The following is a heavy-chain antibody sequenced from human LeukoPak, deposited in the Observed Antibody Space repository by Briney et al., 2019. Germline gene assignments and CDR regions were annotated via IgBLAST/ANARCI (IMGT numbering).Heavy chain of an antibody. J-gene: IGHJ4*02. CDR1: GYTFTGYY. CDR3: ARTDWLLRVGDY. D-gene: IGHD3-9*01. Sequence: SVKVSCKASGYTFTGYYMHWVRQAPGQGLEWMGWINPNSGGTNYAQKFQGWVTMTRDTSISTAYMELSRLRSDDTAVYYCARTDWLLRVGDYWGQGTLVTVTS. CDR2: INPNSGGT. V-gene: IGHV1-2*04.